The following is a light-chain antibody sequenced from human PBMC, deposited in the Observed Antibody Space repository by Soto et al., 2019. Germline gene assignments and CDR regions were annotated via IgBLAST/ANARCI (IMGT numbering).Light chain of an antibody. CDR1: SSNIGAGYD. CDR2: ANS. V-gene: IGLV1-40*01. Sequence: QSVLTQPPSVSGAPGQRVTISRTGSSSNIGAGYDVHWYQQLPGRAPKLLIYANSNRPSGVPDRFSGSRSGTSASLAITGLQAEDEADYSCQSYDSSLSGFYVFGTGTKLTVL. CDR3: QSYDSSLSGFYV. J-gene: IGLJ1*01.